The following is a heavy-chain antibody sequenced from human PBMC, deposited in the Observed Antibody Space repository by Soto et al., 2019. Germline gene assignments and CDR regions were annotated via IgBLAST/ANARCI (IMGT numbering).Heavy chain of an antibody. CDR1: GGSISSSNW. CDR2: IYHSGST. Sequence: SETLSLTCAVSGGSISSSNWWSWVRQPPGKGLEWIGEIYHSGSTNYNPSLKSRVTISVDKSKNQFSLKLSSVTAADTAVYYCACGGESGYSSGKDFDYWGQGTLVTVSS. V-gene: IGHV4-4*02. CDR3: ACGGESGYSSGKDFDY. D-gene: IGHD6-19*01. J-gene: IGHJ4*02.